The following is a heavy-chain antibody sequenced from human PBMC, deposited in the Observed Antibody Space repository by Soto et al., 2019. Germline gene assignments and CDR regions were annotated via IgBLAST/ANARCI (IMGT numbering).Heavy chain of an antibody. CDR3: AKRLLRGTTLSVLDY. D-gene: IGHD4-17*01. CDR2: LSYDGSKE. CDR1: GFTFSSFG. V-gene: IGHV3-30*18. Sequence: HPGGSLRLSCAASGFTFSSFGMHWVRQAPCKGLEWVALLSYDGSKEYYADSVKGRFSVSRDNSKNTLYLQMNSLRVEDTAVYFCAKRLLRGTTLSVLDYWGRGTLVTVSS. J-gene: IGHJ4*02.